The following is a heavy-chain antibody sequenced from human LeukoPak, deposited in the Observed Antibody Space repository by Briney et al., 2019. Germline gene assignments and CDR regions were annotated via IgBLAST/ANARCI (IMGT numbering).Heavy chain of an antibody. CDR2: IYYSGST. V-gene: IGHV4-30-4*01. CDR3: ARVGPYCSGGSCYYSWFDP. D-gene: IGHD2-15*01. Sequence: SETLSLTCTVSGGSISSGDYYWSWIRQPPGKGLEWIGYIYYSGSTYYNPSLKSLVTISVDTSKNQFSLKLSSVTAADTAVYYCARVGPYCSGGSCYYSWFDPWGQGTLVTVSS. CDR1: GGSISSGDYY. J-gene: IGHJ5*02.